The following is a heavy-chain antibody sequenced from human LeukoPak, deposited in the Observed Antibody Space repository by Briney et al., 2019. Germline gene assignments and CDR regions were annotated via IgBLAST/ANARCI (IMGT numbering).Heavy chain of an antibody. CDR3: AKSIAAAGVDY. V-gene: IGHV3-23*01. J-gene: IGHJ4*02. CDR1: GFTFSDYA. CDR2: ISDRGDRT. Sequence: GGSLRLSCAASGFTFSDYAMSWVRQAPGKGLEWVSAISDRGDRTWDADSVKGRVTISRDNYKNTLFLQMNSLRAEDTAIYYCAKSIAAAGVDYWGQGTLVTVSS. D-gene: IGHD6-13*01.